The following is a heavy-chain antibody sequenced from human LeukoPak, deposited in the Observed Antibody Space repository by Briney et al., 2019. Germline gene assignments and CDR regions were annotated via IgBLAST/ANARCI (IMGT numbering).Heavy chain of an antibody. CDR2: INHSGST. D-gene: IGHD1-1*01. V-gene: IGHV4-34*01. J-gene: IGHJ4*02. CDR3: ARDPIHNWNDSGDY. Sequence: SETLSLTCAVYGGSFSGYYWSWIRQPPGKGLEWIGEINHSGSTNYNPSLNSRVTISVDTSKNQFSLKLSSVTAADTAVYYCARDPIHNWNDSGDYWGQGTLVTVSS. CDR1: GGSFSGYY.